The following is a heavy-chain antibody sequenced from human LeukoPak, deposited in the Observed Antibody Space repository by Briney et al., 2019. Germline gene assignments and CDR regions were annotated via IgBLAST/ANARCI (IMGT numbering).Heavy chain of an antibody. Sequence: PGGSLRPSCAASGFNFNNYAMSWVRQAPGKGLEWVSDITGSGGNTYYADSVKGRFTISRDNSKNTLYLQMNSLRAEDTAVYYCARYRGSDDYHYDMIVWGKRTTVTVPS. CDR1: GFNFNNYA. V-gene: IGHV3-23*01. CDR3: ARYRGSDDYHYDMIV. D-gene: IGHD1-26*01. J-gene: IGHJ6*03. CDR2: ITGSGGNT.